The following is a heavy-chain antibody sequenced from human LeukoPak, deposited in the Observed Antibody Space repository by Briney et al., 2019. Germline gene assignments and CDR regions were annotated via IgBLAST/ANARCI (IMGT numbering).Heavy chain of an antibody. Sequence: ASVKVSCKASGYTFTRYYMHWVRQAPGQGLEWMGIISPSGETTSYAQKFQGRVTMTRDTSMRTVYLDLSSLRSEDTAVYYCARGRDYYAVSGYHNWFDAWGQGTLVTVSS. D-gene: IGHD3-22*01. V-gene: IGHV1-46*01. CDR2: ISPSGETT. CDR1: GYTFTRYY. CDR3: ARGRDYYAVSGYHNWFDA. J-gene: IGHJ5*02.